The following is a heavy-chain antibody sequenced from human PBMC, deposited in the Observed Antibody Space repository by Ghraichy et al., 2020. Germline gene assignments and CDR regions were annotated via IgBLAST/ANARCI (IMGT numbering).Heavy chain of an antibody. V-gene: IGHV3-9*01. J-gene: IGHJ6*02. CDR3: AKAQAGRDWLASELYYYYGMDV. D-gene: IGHD2-21*01. Sequence: LSLTCAASGFTFDDYAMHWVRQAPGKGLEWVSGISWNSGSIGYADSVKGRFTISRDNAKNSLYLQMNSLRAEDTALYYCAKAQAGRDWLASELYYYYGMDVWGQGTTVTVSS. CDR1: GFTFDDYA. CDR2: ISWNSGSI.